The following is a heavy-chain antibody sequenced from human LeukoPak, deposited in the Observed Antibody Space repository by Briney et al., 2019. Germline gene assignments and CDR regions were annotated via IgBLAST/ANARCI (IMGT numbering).Heavy chain of an antibody. CDR1: GFTFSSYA. J-gene: IGHJ4*02. CDR3: AKNYYDSSGYGFDF. CDR2: IRGSGGST. Sequence: GGSLRLSCAASGFTFSSYAMSWVRQAPGKGLESVSAIRGSGGSTYYADSVKGRFTISRDNSKNTLYLQMSSLRAEDTAVYYCAKNYYDSSGYGFDFWGQGTLVTVSS. V-gene: IGHV3-23*01. D-gene: IGHD3-22*01.